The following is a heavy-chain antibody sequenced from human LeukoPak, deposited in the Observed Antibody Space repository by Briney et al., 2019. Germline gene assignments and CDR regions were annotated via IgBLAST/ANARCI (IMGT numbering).Heavy chain of an antibody. CDR2: INHSGST. CDR3: ARVRDYDSSGYKNYFDY. J-gene: IGHJ4*02. CDR1: GGSFSGYY. V-gene: IGHV4-34*01. Sequence: PSETLSLTCAVYGGSFSGYYWSWIRQPPGKGLEWIGEINHSGSTNYNPSLKSRVTISVDTSKNQFSLKLSSVTAADTAVYYCARVRDYDSSGYKNYFDYWGQGTLVTVSS. D-gene: IGHD3-22*01.